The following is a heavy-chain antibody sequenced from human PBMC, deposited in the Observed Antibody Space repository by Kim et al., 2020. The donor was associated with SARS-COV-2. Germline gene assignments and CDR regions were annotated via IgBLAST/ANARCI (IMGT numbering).Heavy chain of an antibody. CDR3: ARNRGKDY. D-gene: IGHD3-16*01. Sequence: SETLSLTCAVYVGSFSGHYWSWIRQPPGKGLEWIGEINHSGSTHYNPSLKSRVTVSVDTSRNQFSLKLSSVTAADTAVYYCARNRGKDYWGQGTLVTVSS. CDR1: VGSFSGHY. CDR2: INHSGST. J-gene: IGHJ4*02. V-gene: IGHV4-34*01.